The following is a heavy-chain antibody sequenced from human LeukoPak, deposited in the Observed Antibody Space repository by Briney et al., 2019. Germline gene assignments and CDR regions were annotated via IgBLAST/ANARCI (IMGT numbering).Heavy chain of an antibody. J-gene: IGHJ4*02. CDR3: ARRGYTYGYDY. CDR1: GCTFSRYW. V-gene: IGHV3-23*01. D-gene: IGHD5-18*01. Sequence: GGSLRLSCAASGCTFSRYWMIWVRQAPGKGLEWVSAISGSGGDTFYADSVKGRFTFSRDNSKNTLYLQMNTPRDEGTGIYYCARRGYTYGYDYWGQGTLVTVSS. CDR2: ISGSGGDT.